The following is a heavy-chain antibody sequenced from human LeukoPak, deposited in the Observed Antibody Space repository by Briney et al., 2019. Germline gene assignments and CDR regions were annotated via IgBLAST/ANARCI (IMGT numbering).Heavy chain of an antibody. D-gene: IGHD5-12*01. V-gene: IGHV4-38-2*02. Sequence: SETLSLTCTVSGYSISSGYYWGWIRQPPGKGLEWIGYIYYSGSTNYNPSLKSRVTISVDTSKNQFSLKLSSVTAADTAVYYCARGTSGYSGYVFDYWGQGTLVTVSS. CDR3: ARGTSGYSGYVFDY. J-gene: IGHJ4*02. CDR1: GYSISSGYY. CDR2: IYYSGST.